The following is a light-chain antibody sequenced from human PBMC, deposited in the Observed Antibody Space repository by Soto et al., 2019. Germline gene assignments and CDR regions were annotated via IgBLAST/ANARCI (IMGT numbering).Light chain of an antibody. V-gene: IGKV1-8*01. CDR3: QQYYSYPNT. CDR1: QGISSY. Sequence: AIRMTQSPSSFSASTGDRVTITCRASQGISSYLAWYQQKPGKAPKLLIYAASTLQSGVPSRFSGSGSGTDFTLTVSCLQSEDFATYYGQQYYSYPNTFGRGTKLEIK. CDR2: AAS. J-gene: IGKJ2*01.